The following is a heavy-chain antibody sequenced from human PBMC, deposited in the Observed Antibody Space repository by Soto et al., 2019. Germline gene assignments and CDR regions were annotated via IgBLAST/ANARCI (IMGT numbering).Heavy chain of an antibody. Sequence: GESLKISCAASGFTFSSYGMHWVRQAPGKGLEWVAVIWYDGSNKYYADSVKGRFTISRDNSKNTLYLQMNSLRAEDTAVYYCARDHAYYDFWSGYAPDYWGQGTLVTVSS. V-gene: IGHV3-33*01. CDR1: GFTFSSYG. J-gene: IGHJ4*02. CDR3: ARDHAYYDFWSGYAPDY. D-gene: IGHD3-3*01. CDR2: IWYDGSNK.